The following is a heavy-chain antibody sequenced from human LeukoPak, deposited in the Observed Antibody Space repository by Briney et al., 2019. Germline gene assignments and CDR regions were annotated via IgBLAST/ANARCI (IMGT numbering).Heavy chain of an antibody. V-gene: IGHV3-48*03. CDR3: ARDFYYGSGRFDY. Sequence: QPGGSLRLSCAASGFTFSNYEMNWVRQAPGKGLEWVSYISSSGSTIFYADSVKGRFTISRDNAKNSLYLQMNSLRAEDTAIYYCARDFYYGSGRFDYWGQGTLVSASS. D-gene: IGHD3-10*01. J-gene: IGHJ4*02. CDR2: ISSSGSTI. CDR1: GFTFSNYE.